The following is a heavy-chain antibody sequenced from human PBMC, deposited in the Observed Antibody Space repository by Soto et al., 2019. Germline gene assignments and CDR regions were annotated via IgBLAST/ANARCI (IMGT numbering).Heavy chain of an antibody. CDR2: IRSNSAGGTT. D-gene: IGHD1-20*01. CDR1: GLTFSNAC. Sequence: EVQLVESGGGLIKPGGSLRLSCAASGLTFSNACMNWLRQAPGEGLEWLGRIRSNSAGGTTDYAAPVTGRFTISRDDSKNMIYLQMDSLKTEDTAVYYCATDTRYNWTHFYYWGPGTLVIVSS. V-gene: IGHV3-15*01. J-gene: IGHJ4*02. CDR3: ATDTRYNWTHFYY.